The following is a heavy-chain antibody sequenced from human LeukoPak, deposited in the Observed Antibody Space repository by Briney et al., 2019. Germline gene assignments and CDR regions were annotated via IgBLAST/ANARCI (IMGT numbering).Heavy chain of an antibody. CDR1: GGSFSGYY. CDR3: ARPSAPDYSNPRWYFDL. Sequence: PSETLSLTCAVYGGSFSGYYWSWIRQPPGKGLEWIGEINHSGSTNYNPSLKSRVTISVDTSKNQFSLKLSSVAAADTAIYYCARPSAPDYSNPRWYFDLWGRGTLVTVSS. V-gene: IGHV4-34*01. CDR2: INHSGST. J-gene: IGHJ2*01. D-gene: IGHD4-11*01.